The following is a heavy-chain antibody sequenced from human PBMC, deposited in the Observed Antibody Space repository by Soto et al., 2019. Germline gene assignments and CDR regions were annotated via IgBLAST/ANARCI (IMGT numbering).Heavy chain of an antibody. D-gene: IGHD3-10*01. CDR2: IYYSGST. CDR3: AREREYSMVRGVMRYFDL. Sequence: KTXETLSPTCPVSGASISSYYWSGIRQPAGKGQEWIGYIYYSGSTNYNPSLKSRVTISVDTSKNQFSLKLSSVTDADTAVYYCAREREYSMVRGVMRYFDLWGRGTLVTVYS. J-gene: IGHJ2*01. CDR1: GASISSYY. V-gene: IGHV4-59*01.